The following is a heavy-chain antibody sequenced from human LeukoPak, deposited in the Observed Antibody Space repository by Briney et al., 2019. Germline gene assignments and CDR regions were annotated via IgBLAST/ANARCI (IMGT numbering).Heavy chain of an antibody. D-gene: IGHD3-22*01. Sequence: SETLSLTCTVSGGSISSYYWSWIRQPPGKGLEWIGYIYYSGSTNYNPSLKSRVTISVDTSKNQFSLKLSSVTAADTAVYYCARAGGDYYDSSGYYQDPFDHWGQGTLVTVSS. CDR1: GGSISSYY. CDR3: ARAGGDYYDSSGYYQDPFDH. CDR2: IYYSGST. J-gene: IGHJ4*02. V-gene: IGHV4-59*01.